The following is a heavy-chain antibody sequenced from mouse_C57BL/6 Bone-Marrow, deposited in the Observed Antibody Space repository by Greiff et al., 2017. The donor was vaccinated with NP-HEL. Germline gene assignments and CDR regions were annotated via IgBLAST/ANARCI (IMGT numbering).Heavy chain of an antibody. V-gene: IGHV5-4*01. D-gene: IGHD1-1*01. CDR2: ISDGGSYT. CDR1: GFTFSSYA. CDR3: ARDHYGSSPWFAY. Sequence: DVQLVESGGGLVKPGGSLKLSCAASGFTFSSYAMSWVRQTPEKRLEWVATISDGGSYTYYPDNVKGRFTISRDNAKNNLYLQMSHLKSEDTAMYYCARDHYGSSPWFAYWGQGTLVTVSA. J-gene: IGHJ3*01.